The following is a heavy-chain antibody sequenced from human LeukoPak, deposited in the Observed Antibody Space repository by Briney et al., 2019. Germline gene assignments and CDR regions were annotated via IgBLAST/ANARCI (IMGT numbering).Heavy chain of an antibody. Sequence: GGSLRLSCAASGFTVSSNYMSWVRQAPGKGLEWVSLIYSGGSTYYADSVKGRFTISRDNSENTLYLQMNSLRAEDTAVYYCARFNYYDSSGFYSFDYWGQGTLVTVSS. V-gene: IGHV3-66*01. J-gene: IGHJ4*02. CDR1: GFTVSSNY. CDR2: IYSGGST. CDR3: ARFNYYDSSGFYSFDY. D-gene: IGHD3-22*01.